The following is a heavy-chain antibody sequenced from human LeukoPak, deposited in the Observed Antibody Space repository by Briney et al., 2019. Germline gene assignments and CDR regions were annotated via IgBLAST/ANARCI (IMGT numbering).Heavy chain of an antibody. V-gene: IGHV3-30*04. CDR2: ISYDGSNK. CDR1: GFTFRSYS. D-gene: IGHD6-13*01. J-gene: IGHJ4*02. Sequence: PGGSLRLSCSASGFTFRSYSMHWVRQAPGKGLEWVAVISYDGSNKYYADSVKGRFTISRDNSKNTLYLQMNSLRAEDTAVHYCAREMAAAPLYWGQGTLVTVSS. CDR3: AREMAAAPLY.